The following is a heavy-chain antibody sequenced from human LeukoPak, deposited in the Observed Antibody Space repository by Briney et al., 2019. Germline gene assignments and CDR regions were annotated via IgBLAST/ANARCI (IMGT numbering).Heavy chain of an antibody. D-gene: IGHD1-26*01. CDR1: VSSGLTRW. CDR3: ASAAGWEFGY. CDR2: IKEDGSDK. V-gene: IGHV3-7*01. Sequence: GGSLRVSCVASVSSGLTRWMNWVRQAPGKGLEWVAIIKEDGSDKYYVDSVKGRFTISRDNAKNSVYLQMNSLRVEDTAVYYCASAAGWEFGYWGQGTLVTVSS. J-gene: IGHJ4*02.